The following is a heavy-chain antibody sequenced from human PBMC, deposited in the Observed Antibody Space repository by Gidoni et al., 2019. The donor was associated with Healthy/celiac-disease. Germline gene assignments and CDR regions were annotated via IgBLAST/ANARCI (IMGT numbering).Heavy chain of an antibody. V-gene: IGHV4-59*01. CDR3: ARGGEDCSSTSCYYYYYYMDV. D-gene: IGHD2-2*01. CDR1: GGSISSYY. CDR2: IYYSGST. J-gene: IGHJ6*03. Sequence: QVQLQESGPGLVKPSETLSLTCTVSGGSISSYYWSWIRQPPGKGLEWIGYIYYSGSTNYNPSLKSRVTISVDTSKNQFSLKLSSVTAADTAVYYCARGGEDCSSTSCYYYYYYMDVWGKGTTVTVSS.